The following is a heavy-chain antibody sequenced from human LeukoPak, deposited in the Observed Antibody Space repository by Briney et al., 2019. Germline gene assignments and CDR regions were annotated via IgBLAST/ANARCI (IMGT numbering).Heavy chain of an antibody. CDR1: GFTFSSYW. CDR3: ARGFRSSTSWGRGGPTRKTVDTATLDY. CDR2: IKQDGSEK. Sequence: GGSLRLSCAASGFTFSSYWMSWVRQAPGKGLEWVANIKQDGSEKYYVDSVKGRFTISRDNAKNSLYLQMNSLRAEDTAVYYCARGFRSSTSWGRGGPTRKTVDTATLDYWGQGTLVTVSS. V-gene: IGHV3-7*01. D-gene: IGHD2-2*01. J-gene: IGHJ4*02.